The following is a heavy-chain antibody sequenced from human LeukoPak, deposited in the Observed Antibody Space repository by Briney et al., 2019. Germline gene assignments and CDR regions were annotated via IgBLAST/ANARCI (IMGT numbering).Heavy chain of an antibody. D-gene: IGHD1-14*01. V-gene: IGHV3-7*03. CDR3: ASQPGY. Sequence: GGSLRLSCAASGFTFSSYWMNWARQAPGKGLEWVASINHNGNVNYYVDSVKGRFTISRDNAKNSLYLQMNSLRAEDTAVYYCASQPGYWGQGTLVTVSS. CDR1: GFTFSSYW. J-gene: IGHJ4*02. CDR2: INHNGNVN.